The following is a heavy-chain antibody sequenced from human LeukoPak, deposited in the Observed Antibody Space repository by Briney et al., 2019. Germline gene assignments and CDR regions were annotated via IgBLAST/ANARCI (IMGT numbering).Heavy chain of an antibody. CDR3: AKTLYGSGTGFDP. J-gene: IGHJ5*02. V-gene: IGHV4-31*03. CDR1: GGSISSGGYY. CDR2: IYYSGST. D-gene: IGHD3-10*01. Sequence: SETLSLTCTVSGGSISSGGYYWSWIRQHPGKGLEWIGYIYYSGSTYYNPSLKSRVTISVDTSKNQFSLKLSSVTAADTAVYYCAKTLYGSGTGFDPWGQGTLVTVSS.